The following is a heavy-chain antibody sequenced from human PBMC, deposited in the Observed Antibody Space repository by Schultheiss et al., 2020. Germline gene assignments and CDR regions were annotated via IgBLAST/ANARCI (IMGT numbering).Heavy chain of an antibody. V-gene: IGHV4-59*04. D-gene: IGHD3-10*01. CDR3: ARPRGVISIDAFDI. CDR2: IYYSGST. J-gene: IGHJ3*02. Sequence: SGTLSLTCTVSGGSISSYYWSWIRQPPGKGLEWIGYIYYSGSTYYNPSLKSRVTISVDTSKNQFSLKLSSVTAADTAVYYCARPRGVISIDAFDIWGQGTMVTVSS. CDR1: GGSISSYY.